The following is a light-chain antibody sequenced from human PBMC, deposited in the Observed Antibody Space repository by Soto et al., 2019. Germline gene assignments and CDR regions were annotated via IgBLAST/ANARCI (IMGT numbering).Light chain of an antibody. Sequence: QSVLTQPASVSGSPGQSITISCTGSSTDVGGNKYVSWYQQHPGKATKLIICDVSNRPSGVSNRFSGSKSGNTASLTISGLQAEDEADYYCSAFTGTTYVFGTGTKLTVL. CDR2: DVS. CDR1: STDVGGNKY. J-gene: IGLJ1*01. CDR3: SAFTGTTYV. V-gene: IGLV2-14*01.